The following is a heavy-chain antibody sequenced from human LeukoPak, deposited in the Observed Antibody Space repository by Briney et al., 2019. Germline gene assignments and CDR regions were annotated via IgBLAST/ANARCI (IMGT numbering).Heavy chain of an antibody. V-gene: IGHV5-51*01. D-gene: IGHD6-19*01. J-gene: IGHJ4*02. Sequence: VASLMISCKGSGYSFSSYWIGLVRQMPGKGLEWMGISYPGDSDTRYSPSFQGQVTISADESISTAYLQWSSLKASDTAMDYCARCGSGSDYWGQGTLVTVSS. CDR3: ARCGSGSDY. CDR1: GYSFSSYW. CDR2: SYPGDSDT.